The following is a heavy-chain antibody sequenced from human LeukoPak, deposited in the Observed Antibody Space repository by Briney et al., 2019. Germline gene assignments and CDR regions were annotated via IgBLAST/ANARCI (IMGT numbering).Heavy chain of an antibody. CDR2: ISGSGGAT. V-gene: IGHV3-23*01. D-gene: IGHD1-7*01. J-gene: IGHJ4*02. CDR1: GFTFNTYG. CDR3: ARGWNSDYFDY. Sequence: GGTLRLSCAASGFTFNTYGMSWVRQAPGKGLEWVSGISGSGGATYYADSVKGRFTISRDNSKNTLYLQMNSLRAEDTAVYYCARGWNSDYFDYLGQGTLVTVSS.